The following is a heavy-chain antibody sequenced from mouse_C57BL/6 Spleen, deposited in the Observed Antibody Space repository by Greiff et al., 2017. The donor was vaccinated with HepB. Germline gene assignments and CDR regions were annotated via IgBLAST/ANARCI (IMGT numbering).Heavy chain of an antibody. CDR2: ISSGGDYI. Sequence: EVMLVESGEGLVKPGGSLKLSCAASGFTFSSYAMSWVRQTPEKRLEWVAYISSGGDYIYYADTVKGRFTISRDNARNTLYLQMSSLKSEDTAMYYCTRGDYGNYPYYAMDYWGQGTSVTVSS. V-gene: IGHV5-9-1*02. J-gene: IGHJ4*01. D-gene: IGHD2-1*01. CDR1: GFTFSSYA. CDR3: TRGDYGNYPYYAMDY.